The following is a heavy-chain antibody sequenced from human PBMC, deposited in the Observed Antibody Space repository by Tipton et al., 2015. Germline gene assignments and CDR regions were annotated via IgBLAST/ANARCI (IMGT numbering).Heavy chain of an antibody. Sequence: SLRLSCSASGFTFSTYAMSWVRQAPGKGPEWVSSIAGSGGTSYYADAVKGRFAISRDNSNNILYLQMSSLRAEDAAIYYCVRDHKYWGQETLLTVSS. CDR1: GFTFSTYA. V-gene: IGHV3-23*01. D-gene: IGHD2/OR15-2a*01. CDR2: IAGSGGTS. J-gene: IGHJ4*02. CDR3: VRDHKY.